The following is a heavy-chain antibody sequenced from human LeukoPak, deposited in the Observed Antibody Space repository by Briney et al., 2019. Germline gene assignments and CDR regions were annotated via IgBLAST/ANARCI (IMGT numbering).Heavy chain of an antibody. CDR1: GYTFTNYG. J-gene: IGHJ3*02. Sequence: PWASVKVSCKASGYTFTNYGFCWVRQAPGQGLEWMGWISTYNGDTNYTQKFQGRLTMTTDTSTSTAYMELRSLRSDDTAVYYCARDGIADAFDIWGQGTMVTVSS. CDR3: ARDGIADAFDI. CDR2: ISTYNGDT. V-gene: IGHV1-18*01. D-gene: IGHD6-13*01.